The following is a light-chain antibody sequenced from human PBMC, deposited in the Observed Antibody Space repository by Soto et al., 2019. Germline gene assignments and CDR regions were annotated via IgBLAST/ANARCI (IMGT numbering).Light chain of an antibody. CDR1: QSVNSNY. J-gene: IGKJ5*01. V-gene: IGKV3-20*01. CDR2: GAS. Sequence: ELVMTQSPATLSVSPGERASLSCRASQSVNSNYLAWYQQKPGQAPRLLIYGASSRATGIPDRLSGSGSGTDFTLTISRLEPEDFAVYYCQQYGNSPITFGQGTRLEIK. CDR3: QQYGNSPIT.